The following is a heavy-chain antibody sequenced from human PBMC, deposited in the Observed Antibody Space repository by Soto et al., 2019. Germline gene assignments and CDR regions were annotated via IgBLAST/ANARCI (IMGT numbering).Heavy chain of an antibody. V-gene: IGHV3-48*02. J-gene: IGHJ4*02. CDR3: ARESHDYGGNAMGY. D-gene: IGHD4-17*01. Sequence: EVQLVESGVGLVQPGGSLRLSCAASGFTFSSYSMNWVRQAPGKGLEWVSYISSSSSTIYYADSVKGRFTISRDNAKNSLYLQMNSLRDEDTAVYYCARESHDYGGNAMGYWGQGTLVTVSS. CDR1: GFTFSSYS. CDR2: ISSSSSTI.